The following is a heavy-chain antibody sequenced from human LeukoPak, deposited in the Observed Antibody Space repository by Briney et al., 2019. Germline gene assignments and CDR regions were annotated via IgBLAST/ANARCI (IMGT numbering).Heavy chain of an antibody. V-gene: IGHV1-18*01. J-gene: IGHJ4*02. CDR2: ISAYNGNT. CDR1: GYTFTSYG. CDR3: ARAQDCSSTSCYTLGSGV. D-gene: IGHD2-2*02. Sequence: GASVKVSCKASGYTFTSYGISWVRQAPGQGLEWMGWISAYNGNTNCAQKLQGRVTMTTDTSTSTAYMELRSLRSDDTAVYYCARAQDCSSTSCYTLGSGVWGQGTLVTVSS.